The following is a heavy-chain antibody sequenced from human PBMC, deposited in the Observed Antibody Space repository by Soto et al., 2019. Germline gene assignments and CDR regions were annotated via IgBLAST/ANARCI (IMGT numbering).Heavy chain of an antibody. J-gene: IGHJ3*02. CDR2: IYYTGNT. Sequence: QVQLQESGPGRVKPSQTLSLTCTVSGGSISSDDYYWTWIRQPPGKGLEWIGYIYYTGNTFYNPSLKSRLTLSIDTSNNQFSLKLTSVTAADTAVYYCSREALEDDAFNIWGQGTMVTVSS. D-gene: IGHD3-16*02. CDR3: SREALEDDAFNI. V-gene: IGHV4-30-4*01. CDR1: GGSISSDDYY.